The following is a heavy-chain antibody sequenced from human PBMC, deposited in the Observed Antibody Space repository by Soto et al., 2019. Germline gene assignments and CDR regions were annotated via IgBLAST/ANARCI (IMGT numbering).Heavy chain of an antibody. CDR2: IIPIFKTP. V-gene: IGHV1-69*01. CDR1: GGTFDSYA. Sequence: QVQLVQSGTELKKPGSSVNVSCKASGGTFDSYAITWVRQAPGQGLEGMGGIIPIFKTPKYAQKFQGRVTITADESSSTASMELSSLTSEDTALYYCARGHGDNGGHFDYWGQGTLVTVSS. D-gene: IGHD3-16*01. CDR3: ARGHGDNGGHFDY. J-gene: IGHJ4*02.